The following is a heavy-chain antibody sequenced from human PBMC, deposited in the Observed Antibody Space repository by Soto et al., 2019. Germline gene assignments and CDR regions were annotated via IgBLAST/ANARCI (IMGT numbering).Heavy chain of an antibody. CDR2: ISEYNGNT. Sequence: ASVKVSSKTSCCTFTSYGICWVRQAPGQGLEGMGWISEYNGNTNHAQKLQGRVTMTPDTSTSTAYMELRSLRSDDTAAYYCARVKRYCSSTSCYYYYYYMDVWGKGTTVTVSS. D-gene: IGHD2-2*01. V-gene: IGHV1-18*01. J-gene: IGHJ6*03. CDR3: ARVKRYCSSTSCYYYYYYMDV. CDR1: CCTFTSYG.